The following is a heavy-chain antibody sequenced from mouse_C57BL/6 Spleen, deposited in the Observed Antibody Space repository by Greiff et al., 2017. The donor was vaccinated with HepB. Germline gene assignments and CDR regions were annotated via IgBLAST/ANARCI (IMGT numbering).Heavy chain of an antibody. V-gene: IGHV5-16*01. CDR2: INYDGSST. Sequence: DVQLQESEGGLVQPGSSMKLSCTASGFTFSDYYMAWVRQVPEKGLEWVANINYDGSSTYYLDSLKSRFIISRDNAKNILYLQMSSLKSEDTATYYCARDHYWYFDVWGTGTTVTVSS. CDR3: ARDHYWYFDV. CDR1: GFTFSDYY. J-gene: IGHJ1*03.